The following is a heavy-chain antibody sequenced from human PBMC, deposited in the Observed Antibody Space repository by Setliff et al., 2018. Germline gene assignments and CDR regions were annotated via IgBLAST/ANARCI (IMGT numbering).Heavy chain of an antibody. J-gene: IGHJ4*02. CDR1: GFMFYTFG. CDR2: ISGYNGNT. V-gene: IGHV1-18*01. CDR3: ASAEVVVAP. D-gene: IGHD2-15*01. Sequence: ASVKVSCKTSGFMFYTFGFSWVRHVPEQGFEWMGCISGYNGNTNYAQKFQDRVTVTMDTSTSTVYMELRSLRSEDTAVYYCASAEVVVAPWGQGTLVTVSS.